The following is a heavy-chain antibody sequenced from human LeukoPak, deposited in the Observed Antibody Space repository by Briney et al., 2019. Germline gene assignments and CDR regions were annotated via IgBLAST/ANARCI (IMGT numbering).Heavy chain of an antibody. CDR1: GGSISSYY. CDR3: ASTSALDAYYFDY. V-gene: IGHV4-59*08. CDR2: IYYSGST. D-gene: IGHD3-9*01. J-gene: IGHJ4*02. Sequence: SETLSLTCTVSGGSISSYYWSWIRQPPGKGLEWVGYIYYSGSTNYNPSLKSRVTISVDTSKNQFSLKLSSVTAADTAVYYCASTSALDAYYFDYWGQGTLVTVSS.